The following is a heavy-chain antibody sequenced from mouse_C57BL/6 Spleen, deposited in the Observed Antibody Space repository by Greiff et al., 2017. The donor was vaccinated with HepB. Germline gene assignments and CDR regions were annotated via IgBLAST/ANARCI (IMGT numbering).Heavy chain of an antibody. J-gene: IGHJ4*01. D-gene: IGHD6-1*01. Sequence: QVQLQQSGAELVKPGASVKLSCKASGYTFTSYWMHWVKQRPGQGLEWIGMIHPNSGSTNYNEKFKSKATLTVDKSSSTAYMQLSSLTSEDSAVYYCARSTGVYYAMDYWGQGTSVTVAS. CDR3: ARSTGVYYAMDY. CDR2: IHPNSGST. V-gene: IGHV1-64*01. CDR1: GYTFTSYW.